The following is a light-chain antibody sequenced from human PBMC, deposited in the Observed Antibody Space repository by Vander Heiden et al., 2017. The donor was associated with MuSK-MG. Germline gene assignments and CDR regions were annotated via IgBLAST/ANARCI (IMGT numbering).Light chain of an antibody. V-gene: IGLV1-44*01. CDR2: RNN. CDR3: AAWDDSLNGYLV. Sequence: QSALTPPPPPSGTPVPRLTTSCSGSSSDIGSNTVNWYQQLPGTAPKLLIYRNNQRPSGVPDRFSGSKSGTSASLAISGLQSEDEADYYCAAWDDSLNGYLVFGGGTKLTVL. CDR1: SSDIGSNT. J-gene: IGLJ3*02.